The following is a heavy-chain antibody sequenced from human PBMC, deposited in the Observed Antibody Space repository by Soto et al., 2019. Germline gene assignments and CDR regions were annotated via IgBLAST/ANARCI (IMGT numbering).Heavy chain of an antibody. CDR1: TFSMYS. Sequence: EAQVVESGGGLVKPGGSLRLSCTFTFSMYSMNWVRQAPGKGLEWVASISSGSAYIKYAESVKGRFTISRDNAKNSLHLQMNSLRAEDTAIYHCARDQGGSYDSWFDPWGQGTLVTVSS. CDR3: ARDQGGSYDSWFDP. CDR2: ISSGSAYI. J-gene: IGHJ5*02. D-gene: IGHD1-26*01. V-gene: IGHV3-21*06.